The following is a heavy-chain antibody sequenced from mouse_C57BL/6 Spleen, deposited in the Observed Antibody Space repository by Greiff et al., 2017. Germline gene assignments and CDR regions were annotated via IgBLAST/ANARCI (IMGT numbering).Heavy chain of an antibody. J-gene: IGHJ3*01. CDR3: AREEGDSSGPAWFAY. D-gene: IGHD3-2*02. Sequence: QVQLQQPGAELVKPGASVKLSCKASGYTFTRYWMHWVKQRPGQGLEWIGMIHPNSGSTNYNEKFKSKATLTVDKSSSTAYMQLSSLTSEDSAVYYCAREEGDSSGPAWFAYWGQGTLVTVSA. V-gene: IGHV1-64*01. CDR1: GYTFTRYW. CDR2: IHPNSGST.